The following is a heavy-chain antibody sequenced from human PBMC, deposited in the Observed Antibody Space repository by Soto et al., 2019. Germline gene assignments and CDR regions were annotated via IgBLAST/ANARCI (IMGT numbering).Heavy chain of an antibody. CDR1: GFSLSSTRVA. CDR2: IYWIDDK. V-gene: IGHV2-5*01. J-gene: IGHJ4*02. CDR3: AHSVVAGLGYYFDY. Sequence: QITLKESGPTLVKPTQTLTLTCTFSGFSLSSTRVAVGWIRQPPGKALEWLALIYWIDDKRYSPFLKSRLTITKDPSKNQVVRTMTNMDPVDTATYYCAHSVVAGLGYYFDYWGQGTLVTVSS. D-gene: IGHD6-19*01.